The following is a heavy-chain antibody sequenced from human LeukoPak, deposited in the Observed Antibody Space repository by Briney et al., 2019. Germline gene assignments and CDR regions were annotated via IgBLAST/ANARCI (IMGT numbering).Heavy chain of an antibody. CDR3: AREGAYGGDSFDY. J-gene: IGHJ4*01. D-gene: IGHD4-23*01. Sequence: PGGSLRLSCAASGFTFSYYWMSWVRQAPGKGLEWVSFINPSGSSTYYTDSVKGRFNISRDNAKNALFLQMNSLRGEDTAVYYCAREGAYGGDSFDYWGQGTLVTVSS. CDR2: INPSGSST. CDR1: GFTFSYYW. V-gene: IGHV3-21*06.